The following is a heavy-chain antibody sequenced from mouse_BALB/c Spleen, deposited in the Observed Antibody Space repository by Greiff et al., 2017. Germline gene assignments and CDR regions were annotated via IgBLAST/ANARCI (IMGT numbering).Heavy chain of an antibody. CDR3: ARWGITAVVAKYYFDD. D-gene: IGHD1-1*01. CDR1: GYTFTSYT. CDR2: INPSSGYT. Sequence: QVQLKQSAAELARPGASVKMSCKASGYTFTSYTMHWVKQRPGQGLEWIGYINPSSGYTEYNQKFKDKTTLTADKSSSTAYMQLSSLTTEDAAVYYCARWGITAVVAKYYFDDWGQGTTLTVSS. V-gene: IGHV1-4*02. J-gene: IGHJ2*01.